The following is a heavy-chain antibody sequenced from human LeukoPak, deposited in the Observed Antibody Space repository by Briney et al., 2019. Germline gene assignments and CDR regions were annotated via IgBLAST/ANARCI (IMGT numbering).Heavy chain of an antibody. V-gene: IGHV3-30*09. CDR1: GFTFSSYA. CDR2: ISYDGSNK. Sequence: GGSLRLSCAASGFTFSSYAMSWVRQAPGKGLEWVAVISYDGSNKYYADSIKGRFAISRDNSKNTLYLHMNSLRADDTATYYCARACSTSCYSDYWGQGTLVTVSS. CDR3: ARACSTSCYSDY. J-gene: IGHJ4*02. D-gene: IGHD2-2*02.